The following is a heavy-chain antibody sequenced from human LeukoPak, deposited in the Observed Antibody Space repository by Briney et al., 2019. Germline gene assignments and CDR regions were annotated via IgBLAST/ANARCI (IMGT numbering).Heavy chain of an antibody. CDR2: IRSDGSDT. Sequence: PGGSLRLSCAASTLTFSSFGMHWVRQAPGKGLEWVTFIRSDGSDTYCADSVKGRFTISRDNSMNTLYLQMNSLRPEDTAVYYCAKDKGVRYFDYWGQGTLVTVSS. D-gene: IGHD1-1*01. V-gene: IGHV3-30*02. J-gene: IGHJ4*02. CDR3: AKDKGVRYFDY. CDR1: TLTFSSFG.